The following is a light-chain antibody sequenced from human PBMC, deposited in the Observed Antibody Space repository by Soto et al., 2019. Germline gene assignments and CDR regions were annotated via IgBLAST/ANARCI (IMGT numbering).Light chain of an antibody. J-gene: IGKJ1*01. CDR3: QQYNNWPRT. CDR2: GAS. V-gene: IGKV3-15*01. CDR1: QSVSSN. Sequence: EIVMTQSPATLSVSPGXRATLSCRASQSVSSNLAWYQQKPGQAPRLLIYGASTRATGIPARFSGSGSGTEFTLTISSLQSGDFAVYYCQQYNNWPRTFGQGTKVDIK.